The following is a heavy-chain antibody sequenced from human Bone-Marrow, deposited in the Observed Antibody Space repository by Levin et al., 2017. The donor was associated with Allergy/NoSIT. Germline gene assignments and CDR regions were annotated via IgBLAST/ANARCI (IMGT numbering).Heavy chain of an antibody. Sequence: SETLSLTCSVSGGSISRGGHFYNWIRQVPGKGLEWIGYIYYSGSTSYNPSLRSRLDISVDTSKNQFSLRLRSVTAADTAVYYCARVTSRYCSGASCYEHDYWGQGTLVTVS. D-gene: IGHD2-15*01. V-gene: IGHV4-31*03. CDR2: IYYSGST. CDR1: GGSISRGGHF. J-gene: IGHJ4*02. CDR3: ARVTSRYCSGASCYEHDY.